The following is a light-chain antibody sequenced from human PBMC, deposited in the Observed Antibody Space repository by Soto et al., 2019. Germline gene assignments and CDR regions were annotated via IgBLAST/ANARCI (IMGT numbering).Light chain of an antibody. CDR1: QSVSNSY. CDR3: QQYGSSPRT. V-gene: IGKV3-20*01. Sequence: EIVLTQSPGTLSLSPGERGTLSCRASQSVSNSYLAWYQQKPGQAPRLLIYGASSRATGIPDRFSGSGSGTDFTLTISRLEPEDLAVYYCQQYGSSPRTFGQGTKLEIK. CDR2: GAS. J-gene: IGKJ2*01.